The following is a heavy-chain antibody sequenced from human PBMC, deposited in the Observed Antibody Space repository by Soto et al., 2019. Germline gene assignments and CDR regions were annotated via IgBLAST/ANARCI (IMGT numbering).Heavy chain of an antibody. Sequence: EVQLVESGGGLIQPGGSLRLSCAASGFTVSSNYMSWVRQAPGKGLEWVSVIYSGGSTYYADSVKGRFTISRDNSKNTLNLQMNSLRAEDTAVYYCARPRRKFVPADGYYYYYSGMDVWGQGTTVTVSS. CDR2: IYSGGST. CDR3: ARPRRKFVPADGYYYYYSGMDV. J-gene: IGHJ6*02. CDR1: GFTVSSNY. D-gene: IGHD2-2*01. V-gene: IGHV3-53*01.